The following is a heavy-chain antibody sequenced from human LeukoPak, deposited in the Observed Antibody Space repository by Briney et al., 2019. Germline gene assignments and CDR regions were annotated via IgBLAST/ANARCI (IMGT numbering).Heavy chain of an antibody. CDR2: IYYSGST. CDR1: GGSISSSSYY. J-gene: IGHJ3*02. V-gene: IGHV4-39*01. CDR3: ARQGIAAAGSDAFDI. D-gene: IGHD6-13*01. Sequence: KPSETLSLTCTVSGGSISSSSYYWGWIRQPPGKGLEWIGSIYYSGSTYYNPSLKSRVTISVDTSKNQFSLKLSSVTAADTAVYYCARQGIAAAGSDAFDIWGQGTMVTVSS.